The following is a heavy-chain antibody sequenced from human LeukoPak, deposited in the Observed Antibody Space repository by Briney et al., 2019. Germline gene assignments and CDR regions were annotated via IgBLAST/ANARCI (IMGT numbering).Heavy chain of an antibody. Sequence: PGGSLRLSCAASGFTFSSYSMNWVPQAPGKGLEWVSSISSSSSYIYYADSVKGRFTISRDNAKNSLYLQMNSLRAEDTAVYYCARCGYSSSWFENWFDPWGQGTLVTVSS. V-gene: IGHV3-21*01. CDR2: ISSSSSYI. CDR3: ARCGYSSSWFENWFDP. D-gene: IGHD6-13*01. CDR1: GFTFSSYS. J-gene: IGHJ5*02.